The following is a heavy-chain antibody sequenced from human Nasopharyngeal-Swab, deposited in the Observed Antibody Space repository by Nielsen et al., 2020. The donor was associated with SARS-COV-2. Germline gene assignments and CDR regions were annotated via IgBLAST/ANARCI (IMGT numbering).Heavy chain of an antibody. CDR3: AHQGVTGTTGGFDY. Sequence: GGSLRLSCTGSGYSFTSYCISWVRQMPGKGLEWMGRIDPSDSYTNYSPSFQGHVTISADKSISTAYLQWSSLKASDTAMYYCAHQGVTGTTGGFDYWGQGTLVTVSS. D-gene: IGHD1-7*01. CDR2: IDPSDSYT. CDR1: GYSFTSYC. V-gene: IGHV5-10-1*01. J-gene: IGHJ4*02.